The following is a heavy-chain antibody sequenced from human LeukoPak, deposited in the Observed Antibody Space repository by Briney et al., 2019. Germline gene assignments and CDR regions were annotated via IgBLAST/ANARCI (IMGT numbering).Heavy chain of an antibody. V-gene: IGHV4-59*01. J-gene: IGHJ4*02. CDR1: GGSISSYY. Sequence: SETLSLTCTVSGGSISSYYWSWIRQPPGKGLEWIGYIYYSGSTNYNPSLKSRVTISVDTSKNQFSLKLSSVTAADTAVYYCARELFYDYGDYNVGSEFDYWGQGTLVTVSS. CDR3: ARELFYDYGDYNVGSEFDY. CDR2: IYYSGST. D-gene: IGHD4-17*01.